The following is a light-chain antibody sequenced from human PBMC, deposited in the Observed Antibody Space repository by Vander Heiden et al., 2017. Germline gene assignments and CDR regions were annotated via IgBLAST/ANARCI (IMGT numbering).Light chain of an antibody. CDR3: KQRSNWQWP. CDR1: QRVSSY. J-gene: IGKJ1*01. CDR2: DAS. Sequence: SQRVSSYLAWYQQKPGRAPGLRIYDASNRVTGIPGRFSGSGSETAFTLTISSLETEDLAVSYCKQRSNWQWPLGQGPRWKSN. V-gene: IGKV3-11*01.